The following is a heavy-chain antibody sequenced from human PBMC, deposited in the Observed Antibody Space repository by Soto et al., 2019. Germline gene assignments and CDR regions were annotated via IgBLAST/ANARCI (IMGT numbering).Heavy chain of an antibody. J-gene: IGHJ6*02. CDR3: ASSRGKLVITYGMDV. CDR1: GGSISSSSYY. V-gene: IGHV4-39*01. CDR2: IYYSGST. D-gene: IGHD3-22*01. Sequence: SETLSLTCTVSGGSISSSSYYWGWIRQPPGKGLEWIGSIYYSGSTYYNPSLKSRVTISVDTSKNQFSLKLRSVTAADTAVYYCASSRGKLVITYGMDVWGQGTTVTVSS.